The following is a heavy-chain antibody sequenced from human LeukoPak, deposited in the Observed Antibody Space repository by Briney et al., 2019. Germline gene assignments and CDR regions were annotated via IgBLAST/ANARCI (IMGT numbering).Heavy chain of an antibody. D-gene: IGHD3-16*01. J-gene: IGHJ5*02. Sequence: PSETLSLTCAVYGGSFSGYYWRWIRQPPGKGLEWIGEINHSGSTNYNPSLKSRVTISVDTSKNQFSLKLSSVTAAGTAVYYCASGGGILNNNNWFDPWGQGTLVTVSS. CDR3: ASGGGILNNNNWFDP. V-gene: IGHV4-34*01. CDR2: INHSGST. CDR1: GGSFSGYY.